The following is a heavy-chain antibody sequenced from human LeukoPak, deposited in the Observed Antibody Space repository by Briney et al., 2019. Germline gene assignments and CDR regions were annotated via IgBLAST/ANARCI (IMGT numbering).Heavy chain of an antibody. CDR1: GFVFSSHA. V-gene: IGHV3-23*01. D-gene: IGHD5-18*01. CDR3: ANGGLWLPTRTD. CDR2: VSGSGSST. Sequence: GGSLRLSCAASGFVFSSHAMSWVRQAPGKGLEWVSGVSGSGSSTYYADSVKGRFTISRDNSKNTLYLQMNSLRVEDTAVYYCANGGLWLPTRTDWGQGTLVTVSS. J-gene: IGHJ4*02.